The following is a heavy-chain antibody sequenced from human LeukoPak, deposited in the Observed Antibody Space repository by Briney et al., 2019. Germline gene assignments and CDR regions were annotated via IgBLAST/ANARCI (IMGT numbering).Heavy chain of an antibody. D-gene: IGHD3-3*01. V-gene: IGHV4-34*01. Sequence: SETLSLTCTVSGGSISSYYWSWIRQPPGKGLEWIGEINHSGSTNYNPSLKSRVTISVDTSKNQFSLKLSSVTAADTAVYYCARGRLISDFWSGYYELIARRDDASDIWGQGTMVTVSS. CDR3: ARGRLISDFWSGYYELIARRDDASDI. CDR1: GGSISSYY. CDR2: INHSGST. J-gene: IGHJ3*02.